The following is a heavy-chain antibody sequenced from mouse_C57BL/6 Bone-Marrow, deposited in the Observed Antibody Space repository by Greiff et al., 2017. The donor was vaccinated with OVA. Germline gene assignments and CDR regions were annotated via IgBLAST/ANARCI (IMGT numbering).Heavy chain of an antibody. Sequence: EVQGVESGEGLVKPGGSLKLSCAASGFTFSSYAMSWVRQTPEKRLEWVAYISSGGDYIYYADTVKGRFTISRDNARNTLYLQMSSLKSEDTAMYYCTRGPAITTPYAMDYWGQGTSVTVSS. CDR2: ISSGGDYI. CDR3: TRGPAITTPYAMDY. CDR1: GFTFSSYA. J-gene: IGHJ4*01. V-gene: IGHV5-9-1*02. D-gene: IGHD1-1*01.